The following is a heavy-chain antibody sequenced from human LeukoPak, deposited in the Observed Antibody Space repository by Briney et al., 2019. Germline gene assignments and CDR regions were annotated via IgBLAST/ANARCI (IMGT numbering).Heavy chain of an antibody. V-gene: IGHV4-34*01. D-gene: IGHD2-15*01. J-gene: IGHJ6*02. Sequence: SETLSLTCAVYGGSFSGYYWSWIRQPPGKGQEWIGEINHSGSTNYNPSLKSRVTISVDTSKNQISLNLSSVTAADTAVYYCARGRYRLGYCSGGSCYPDYYYGMDVWGQGTTVTVSS. CDR2: INHSGST. CDR3: ARGRYRLGYCSGGSCYPDYYYGMDV. CDR1: GGSFSGYY.